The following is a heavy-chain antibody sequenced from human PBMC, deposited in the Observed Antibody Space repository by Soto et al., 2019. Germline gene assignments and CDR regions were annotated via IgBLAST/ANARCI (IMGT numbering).Heavy chain of an antibody. CDR1: GFTFNSYA. CDR3: ARGVHIVVVTGPLDY. J-gene: IGHJ4*02. Sequence: GGSLRLSCAASGFTFNSYAMHWVRQAPGKGLEWVAVISYDGSNKYYADSVKGRFTISRDNSKNTLYLQMNSLRAEDTAVYYCARGVHIVVVTGPLDYWGQGTLVTVSS. D-gene: IGHD2-21*02. CDR2: ISYDGSNK. V-gene: IGHV3-30-3*01.